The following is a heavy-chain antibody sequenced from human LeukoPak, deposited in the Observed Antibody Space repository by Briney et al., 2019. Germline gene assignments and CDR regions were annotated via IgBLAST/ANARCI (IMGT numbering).Heavy chain of an antibody. Sequence: PGGSLRLSCAASGFTFSSYVMTWVRQAPGKGLEWVSGISGSGGSTYYADSVKGRFTISRDNSKNTLYLQMNSLRAEDTAVYYCARNYYGSGSYYTPGYWGQGTLVTVSS. CDR1: GFTFSSYV. D-gene: IGHD3-10*01. CDR2: ISGSGGST. CDR3: ARNYYGSGSYYTPGY. V-gene: IGHV3-23*01. J-gene: IGHJ4*02.